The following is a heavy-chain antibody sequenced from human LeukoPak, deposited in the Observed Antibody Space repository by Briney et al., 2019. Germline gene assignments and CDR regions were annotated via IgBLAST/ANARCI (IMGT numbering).Heavy chain of an antibody. J-gene: IGHJ4*02. CDR2: INHDGTNT. CDR1: GLTFGSSD. V-gene: IGHV3-33*06. Sequence: GRSLRLSCTASGLTFGSSDMHWVRQAPGKGLDWVSLINHDGTNTYYADSVKGRFTISRDNSQNTLYLQMNSLRGEDTAVYYCTNFDYGGQGTLVTVS. CDR3: TNFDY.